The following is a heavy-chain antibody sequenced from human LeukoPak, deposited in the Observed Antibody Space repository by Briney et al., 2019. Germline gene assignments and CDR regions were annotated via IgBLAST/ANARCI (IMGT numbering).Heavy chain of an antibody. CDR1: GGSISSYY. V-gene: IGHV4-59*12. Sequence: PSETLSLTCTVSGGSISSYYWSWIRQPPGKGLEWIGYIYYSGSTNYNPSLKSRVTISVDTSKNQFSLKLSSVTAADTAVYYCARGFRRGYSYDRRGYYFDYWGQGTLVTVSS. D-gene: IGHD5-18*01. CDR2: IYYSGST. J-gene: IGHJ4*02. CDR3: ARGFRRGYSYDRRGYYFDY.